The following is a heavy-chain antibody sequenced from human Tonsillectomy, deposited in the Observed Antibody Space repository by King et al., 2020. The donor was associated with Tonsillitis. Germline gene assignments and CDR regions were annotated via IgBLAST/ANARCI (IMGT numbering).Heavy chain of an antibody. CDR3: VKAREGVMNLAWVAFDL. CDR1: GFSFEDHA. J-gene: IGHJ3*01. CDR2: ITWNSATI. D-gene: IGHD2-8*01. V-gene: IGHV3-9*01. Sequence: VQLVESGGGLVQPDRSLRLSCAASGFSFEDHAMHWVRHVPGTGLEWVAGITWNSATIAYADAVKGRFTISRDNAKNSLFLQMNSLTAEDTALYYCVKAREGVMNLAWVAFDLWGQGTMVAVSS.